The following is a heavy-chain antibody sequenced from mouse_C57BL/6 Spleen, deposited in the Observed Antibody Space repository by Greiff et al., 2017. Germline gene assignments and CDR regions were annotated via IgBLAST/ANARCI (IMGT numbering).Heavy chain of an antibody. V-gene: IGHV1-42*01. CDR1: GYSFTGYY. Sequence: VQLQQSGPELVKPGASVKISCKASGYSFTGYYMNWVKQSPEKSLEWIGEINPSTGGTTYNQKFKAKATLTVDKSSSTAYMQLKRLTSEDSAVYCCGRGDYEYDGFAYWGQGTLVTVSA. CDR2: INPSTGGT. J-gene: IGHJ3*01. D-gene: IGHD2-4*01. CDR3: GRGDYEYDGFAY.